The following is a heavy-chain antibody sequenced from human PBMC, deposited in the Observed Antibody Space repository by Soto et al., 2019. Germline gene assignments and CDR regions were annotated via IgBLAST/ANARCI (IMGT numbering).Heavy chain of an antibody. CDR2: IDPSDSYT. V-gene: IGHV5-10-1*01. CDR3: ARQTSHYYYYGMDV. J-gene: IGHJ6*02. Sequence: GESLKISCKGSGYSFTSYWISWVRQMPGKGLEWMGRIDPSDSYTNYSPSFQGHVTISADKSISTAYLQWSSLKASDTAMYYCARQTSHYYYYGMDVCGQGTTVTVSS. CDR1: GYSFTSYW.